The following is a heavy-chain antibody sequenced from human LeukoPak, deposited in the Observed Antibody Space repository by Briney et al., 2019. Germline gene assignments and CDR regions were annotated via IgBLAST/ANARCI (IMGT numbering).Heavy chain of an antibody. CDR1: GFTFSNYW. J-gene: IGHJ4*02. V-gene: IGHV3-74*01. CDR2: INSDGSST. CDR3: VKGGATVIDY. D-gene: IGHD4-17*01. Sequence: GGSLRLSCAASGFTFSNYWMHWVRQAPGKGLVWVSRINSDGSSTTSADSVKGRFTISRDNAKNTLYLQMNSLRAEDTAVYYCVKGGATVIDYWGQGTLVTVSS.